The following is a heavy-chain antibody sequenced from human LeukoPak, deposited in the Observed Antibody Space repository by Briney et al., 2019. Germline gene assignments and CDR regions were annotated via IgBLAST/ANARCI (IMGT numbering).Heavy chain of an antibody. V-gene: IGHV1-18*04. CDR1: GYTFTSYG. CDR2: ISAYNDNT. Sequence: VASVKVSCKASGYTFTSYGISWVRQAPGQGLEWMGWISAYNDNTNYAQKLQGRVTMTTDTSTSTAYMELRSLRSDDTAVYYCARGRNYDILTGYSNWFDPWGQGTLVTVSS. D-gene: IGHD3-9*01. CDR3: ARGRNYDILTGYSNWFDP. J-gene: IGHJ5*02.